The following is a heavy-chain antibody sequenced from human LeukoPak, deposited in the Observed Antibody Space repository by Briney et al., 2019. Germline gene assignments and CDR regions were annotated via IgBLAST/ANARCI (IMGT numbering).Heavy chain of an antibody. J-gene: IGHJ5*02. Sequence: GGSLRLSCAASGFTFSSYWMNWARQAPGKGLEWVASINHNGNVNYYVDSVKGRFTISRDNAKNSLYLQMNSLRAEDTAVYYCAKTPGRYDSSGYYGPWGQGTLVTVSS. CDR1: GFTFSSYW. CDR2: INHNGNVN. CDR3: AKTPGRYDSSGYYGP. V-gene: IGHV3-7*03. D-gene: IGHD3-22*01.